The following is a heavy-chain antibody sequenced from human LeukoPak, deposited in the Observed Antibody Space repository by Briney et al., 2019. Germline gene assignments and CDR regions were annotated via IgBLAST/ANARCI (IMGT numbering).Heavy chain of an antibody. CDR1: GDSINSLDL. Sequence: RSSETPSLTCTVSGDSINSLDLWSWVRQPPGQGLEWIGEINHSGSTNYNPSLKSRVTISVDTSKNQFSLKLSSVTAADTAVYYCARGLHSSGYKPYYYYYGMDVWGQGTTVTVSS. CDR3: ARGLHSSGYKPYYYYYGMDV. J-gene: IGHJ6*02. V-gene: IGHV4-4*02. CDR2: INHSGST. D-gene: IGHD3-22*01.